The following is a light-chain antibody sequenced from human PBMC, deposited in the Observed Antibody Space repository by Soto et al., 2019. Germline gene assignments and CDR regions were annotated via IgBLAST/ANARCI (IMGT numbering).Light chain of an antibody. V-gene: IGLV2-8*01. J-gene: IGLJ1*01. CDR2: EVS. Sequence: QSVLTQPPSASGSFGQSVTISCTGTSSDVGGYNYVSCSQQHPGKAPKLMIYEVSERPSGVPDRFSGSKSGTSASLAITGLQAEDEADYYCQSYDSSLSGYVFGTGTKVTVL. CDR1: SSDVGGYNY. CDR3: QSYDSSLSGYV.